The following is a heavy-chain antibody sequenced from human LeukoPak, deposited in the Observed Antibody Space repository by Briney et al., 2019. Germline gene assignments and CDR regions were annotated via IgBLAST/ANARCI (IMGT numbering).Heavy chain of an antibody. CDR2: IKQDGSEK. CDR3: ARSPNYKGYFDY. CDR1: GFTVSSNS. J-gene: IGHJ4*02. D-gene: IGHD3-10*01. V-gene: IGHV3-7*01. Sequence: GGSLRLSCTVSGFTVSSNSWSWVRQAPGKGLEWVANIKQDGSEKYYVDSVKGRFTISRDNAKNSLYLQMNSLRAEDTAVYYCARSPNYKGYFDYWGQGTLVTVSS.